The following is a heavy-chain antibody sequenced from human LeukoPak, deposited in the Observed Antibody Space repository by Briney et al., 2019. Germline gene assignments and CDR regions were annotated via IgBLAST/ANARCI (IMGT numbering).Heavy chain of an antibody. CDR2: ISGSGGAT. D-gene: IGHD6-13*01. CDR1: GFTFSHYV. J-gene: IGHJ4*02. CDR3: AKDRVAAAGHPYYSDY. V-gene: IGHV3-23*01. Sequence: GGSLRLSCAASGFTFSHYVINWVRQAPGKGLEWVSAISGSGGATYYADSVKGRFTISRDNSKNTVYLQVKSLRAEDTAVYYCAKDRVAAAGHPYYSDYWGQGTLVTVSS.